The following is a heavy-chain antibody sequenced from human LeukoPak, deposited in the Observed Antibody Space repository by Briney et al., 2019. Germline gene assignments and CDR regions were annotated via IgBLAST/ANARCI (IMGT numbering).Heavy chain of an antibody. Sequence: ASVKVSCKASGYTFTGYYMHWVRQAPGQGLEWMGWINPNSGGTNYAQKFQGWVTMTRDTSISTAYMELSRLRSDDTAVYYCARAPTIFGVVTPPDYWGQGTLVTVSS. J-gene: IGHJ4*02. CDR1: GYTFTGYY. CDR3: ARAPTIFGVVTPPDY. V-gene: IGHV1-2*04. CDR2: INPNSGGT. D-gene: IGHD3-3*01.